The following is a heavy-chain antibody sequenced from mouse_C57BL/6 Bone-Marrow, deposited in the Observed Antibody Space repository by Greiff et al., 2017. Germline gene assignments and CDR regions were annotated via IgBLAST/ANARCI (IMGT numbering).Heavy chain of an antibody. D-gene: IGHD2-5*01. CDR2: IDPEDGDT. J-gene: IGHJ3*01. CDR3: TTETYSNQFAY. Sequence: VQLQQSGAELVRPGASVKLSCTASGFNIKDYYMHWVKQRPEQGLEWIGRIDPEDGDTEYAPKFPGKATMTADTSSNTAYLPLSSLTSEDTAVYYCTTETYSNQFAYWGQGTLVTVSA. V-gene: IGHV14-1*01. CDR1: GFNIKDYY.